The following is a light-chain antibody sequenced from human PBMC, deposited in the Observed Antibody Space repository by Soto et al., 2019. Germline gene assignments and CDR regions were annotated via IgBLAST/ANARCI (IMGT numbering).Light chain of an antibody. CDR3: QHYNNWPRT. CDR1: QSVSSN. J-gene: IGKJ1*01. V-gene: IGKV3-15*01. Sequence: EIVMTQSPATLSVSPGEGATLSCRASQSVSSNLARYQQKPGQAPRLLIDGASTRATGIPARFSGSGSGTDFTLTISILQSEDFAVYYCQHYNNWPRTFGQGTKVEI. CDR2: GAS.